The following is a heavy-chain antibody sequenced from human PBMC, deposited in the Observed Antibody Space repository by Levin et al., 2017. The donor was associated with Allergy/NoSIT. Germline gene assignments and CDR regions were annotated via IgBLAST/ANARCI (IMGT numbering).Heavy chain of an antibody. J-gene: IGHJ6*02. CDR1: GGSISSSSYY. V-gene: IGHV4-39*07. CDR3: ARDYLALYYYYGMDV. Sequence: SETLSLICNVSGGSISSSSYYWGWIRQPPGKGLEWIGSIFHSGATFYNPSLKSRVTMSVDMSKNQFSLTLTSVTAADTAVYYCARDYLALYYYYGMDVWGQGTTVTVSS. CDR2: IFHSGAT.